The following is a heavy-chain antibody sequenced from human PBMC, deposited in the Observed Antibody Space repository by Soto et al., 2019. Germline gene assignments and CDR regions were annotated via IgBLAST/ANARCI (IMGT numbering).Heavy chain of an antibody. CDR3: ARSPLSYDYVRQTWREVGDSFDV. J-gene: IGHJ3*01. V-gene: IGHV4-34*12. Sequence: SETLSLRCAIYNSSLGAFHWTWIRQPPCKGLEWIGELIHGGSTNYNPSLKSRVTFSLDTSKSQFSLHVMSVTAADTAVYYCARSPLSYDYVRQTWREVGDSFDVWGRGTSVT. D-gene: IGHD3-10*02. CDR2: LIHGGST. CDR1: NSSLGAFH.